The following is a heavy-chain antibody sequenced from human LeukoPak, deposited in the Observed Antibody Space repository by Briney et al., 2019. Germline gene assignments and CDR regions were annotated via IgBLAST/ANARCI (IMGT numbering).Heavy chain of an antibody. CDR1: GFAFSNYA. D-gene: IGHD3-9*01. CDR3: TADLHDDILTRYQTIFDY. J-gene: IGHJ4*02. V-gene: IGHV3-23*01. Sequence: PGGSLRLSCAASGFAFSNYAVSWGRQAPGEGLEWVSAISGSGGNTYYADSVKGRFTSPRAHSKNTLVLQMNRRRAGAPAGYYGTADLHDDILTRYQTIFDYWGQGTLVTVSS. CDR2: ISGSGGNT.